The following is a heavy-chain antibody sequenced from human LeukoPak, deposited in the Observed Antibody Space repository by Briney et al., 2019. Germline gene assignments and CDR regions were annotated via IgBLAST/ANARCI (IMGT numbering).Heavy chain of an antibody. CDR2: MNPNSGNT. D-gene: IGHD6-19*01. CDR3: TRGSSGRRDN. J-gene: IGHJ4*02. Sequence: EASVKVSCKASGYTFTSCDINWVRQATGQGLEWMGWMNPNSGNTGYGQSFQGRITMTRGISIGTAYMELSNLTSEDTAIYYCTRGSSGRRDNWGQGTLVTVSA. CDR1: GYTFTSCD. V-gene: IGHV1-8*01.